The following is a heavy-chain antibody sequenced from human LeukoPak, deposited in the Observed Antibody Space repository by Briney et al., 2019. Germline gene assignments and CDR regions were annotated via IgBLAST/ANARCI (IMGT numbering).Heavy chain of an antibody. CDR3: AKSLSIAVAGYPDY. CDR1: GFTFDNYA. CDR2: ISWNSGSI. D-gene: IGHD6-19*01. V-gene: IGHV3-9*03. J-gene: IGHJ4*02. Sequence: PGGSLRLSCAASGFTFDNYAMHWVRQAPGKGLEWVSGISWNSGSIGYADSVKGRFTISRDNAKNSLYLQMNSLRAEDMALYYSAKSLSIAVAGYPDYWGKGTLSPSPQ.